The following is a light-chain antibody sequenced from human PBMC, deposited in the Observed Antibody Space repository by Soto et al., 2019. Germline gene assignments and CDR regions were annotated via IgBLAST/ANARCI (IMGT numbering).Light chain of an antibody. Sequence: EIVMTQSPVTLSVSPGERATLSCRASQSLGGNLAWYQQKPGQGPRLLIFGASTRATGVPARFSGSGSGTEFTLTITSQQSEDYAVYYCQQYTQWHTFGPGTTVDIK. CDR2: GAS. CDR3: QQYTQWHT. V-gene: IGKV3-15*01. J-gene: IGKJ3*01. CDR1: QSLGGN.